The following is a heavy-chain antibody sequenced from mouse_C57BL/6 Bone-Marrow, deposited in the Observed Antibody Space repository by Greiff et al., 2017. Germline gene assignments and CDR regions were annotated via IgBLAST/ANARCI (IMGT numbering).Heavy chain of an antibody. J-gene: IGHJ3*01. V-gene: IGHV1-76*01. D-gene: IGHD2-4*01. CDR2: IYPGSGNT. CDR3: ARGGLRFAY. Sequence: VQLQQSGAELVRPGASVKLSCKASGYTFTDYYINWVKQRPGQGLEWIARIYPGSGNTYYNEQFKGKAPLTAEKSSSTAYMQLSSLTSEDSAVYFCARGGLRFAYWGQGTLVTVSA. CDR1: GYTFTDYY.